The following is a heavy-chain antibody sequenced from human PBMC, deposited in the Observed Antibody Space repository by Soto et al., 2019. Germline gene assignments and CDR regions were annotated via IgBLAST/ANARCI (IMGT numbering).Heavy chain of an antibody. D-gene: IGHD4-4*01. CDR1: GFTFANYD. J-gene: IGHJ6*02. CDR3: ARSRDGYSFYFYYGMDV. V-gene: IGHV3-30*03. CDR2: ILHDGSAE. Sequence: GGSLRLSCAASGFTFANYDMHWVRQAPGKGLEWMALILHDGSAEYYADSVKGRFTISRDNSKSTLYLRVNSLSAEDTGVYYCARSRDGYSFYFYYGMDVWGQGTTVTVS.